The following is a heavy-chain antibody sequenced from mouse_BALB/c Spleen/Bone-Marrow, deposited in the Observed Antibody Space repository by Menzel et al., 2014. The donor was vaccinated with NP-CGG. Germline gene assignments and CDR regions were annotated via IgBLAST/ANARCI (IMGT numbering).Heavy chain of an antibody. V-gene: IGHV5-4*02. J-gene: IGHJ4*01. CDR1: GFTFSDYY. CDR2: ISDGGSYT. Sequence: EVNVAESGGGLVEPGGSLKLSCAASGFTFSDYYMYWVRQTPEKRLEWVATISDGGSYTSYLDSVKGRFTISRDNAKNNLYLQMSSLKSEGTAMYYCARTYRPFALDYWGQGTSVTVSS. CDR3: ARTYRPFALDY. D-gene: IGHD2-14*01.